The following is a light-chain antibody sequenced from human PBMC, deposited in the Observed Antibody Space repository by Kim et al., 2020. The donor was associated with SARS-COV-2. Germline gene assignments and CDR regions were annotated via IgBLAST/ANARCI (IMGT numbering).Light chain of an antibody. CDR1: NIGSKS. CDR2: YDS. V-gene: IGLV3-21*04. J-gene: IGLJ3*02. Sequence: PGKTARITCGGNNIGSKSVHWYQQKPGQAPVLVIYYDSDRPSGIPERFSGSNSGNTATLTISRVEAGDEADYYCQVWDSSSDHHCVFGGGTQLTVL. CDR3: QVWDSSSDHHCV.